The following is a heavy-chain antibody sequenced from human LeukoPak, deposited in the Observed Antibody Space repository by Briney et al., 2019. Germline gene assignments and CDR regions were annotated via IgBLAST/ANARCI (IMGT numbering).Heavy chain of an antibody. J-gene: IGHJ4*02. V-gene: IGHV4-4*02. CDR1: GGSISNTNC. D-gene: IGHD7-27*01. CDR2: IALAGLT. CDR3: SRENGDLSPFGY. Sequence: SPSLSLTCALAGGSISNTNCWSWVRQPPGRGLEWIGEIALAGLTTHNPSLENRVTVSLDKSKNQLCLNLTSLTAAPPSVYYCSRENGDLSPFGYWGQGALVSVLS.